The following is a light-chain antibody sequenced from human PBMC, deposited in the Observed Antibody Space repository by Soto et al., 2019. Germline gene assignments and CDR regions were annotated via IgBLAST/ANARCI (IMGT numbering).Light chain of an antibody. CDR2: SAS. Sequence: IQVTQSPSSVSASVVDRVTITCRASQPISSWLAWYQQKPGQPPNLLIYSASTLRSGVPSRFSGSESGTLFTLTITNLQPEDFATYYCQQASSFPRTFGGGTKVEVK. CDR1: QPISSW. V-gene: IGKV1-12*01. J-gene: IGKJ4*01. CDR3: QQASSFPRT.